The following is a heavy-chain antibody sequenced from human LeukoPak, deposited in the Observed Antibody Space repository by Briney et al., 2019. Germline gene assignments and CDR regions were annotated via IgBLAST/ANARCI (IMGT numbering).Heavy chain of an antibody. V-gene: IGHV3-23*01. CDR1: GFSFSSCT. Sequence: GGFLRLSCAASGFSFSSCTMTWVRQAPGKGLEWVSTITGSGQTAYYADSVKGRFTMSRDNSKNTLYLQMSGLRAEDTAIYYCAKEVLVVVESYFDSWGQGTLVTVSS. D-gene: IGHD3-22*01. J-gene: IGHJ4*02. CDR2: ITGSGQTA. CDR3: AKEVLVVVESYFDS.